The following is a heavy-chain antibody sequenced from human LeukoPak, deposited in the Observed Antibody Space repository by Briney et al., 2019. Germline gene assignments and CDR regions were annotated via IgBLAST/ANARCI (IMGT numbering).Heavy chain of an antibody. D-gene: IGHD5-18*01. V-gene: IGHV4-59*01. CDR3: ARGEDTAMDTFDY. Sequence: PSETLSLTCTVSGGSISSYYWSWMRQPPGKGLEWIGYIYYSGTTNYNPSLKSRVTISVDTSKNQFSLKLSSVTAADTAVYYCARGEDTAMDTFDYWGQGTLVTVSS. J-gene: IGHJ4*02. CDR1: GGSISSYY. CDR2: IYYSGTT.